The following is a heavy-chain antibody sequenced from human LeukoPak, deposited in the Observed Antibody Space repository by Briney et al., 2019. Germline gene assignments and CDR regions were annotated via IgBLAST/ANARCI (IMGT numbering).Heavy chain of an antibody. J-gene: IGHJ6*03. CDR3: AKSIASAGTNSCYYMDV. D-gene: IGHD6-13*01. CDR2: IFHSGTT. V-gene: IGHV4-38-2*02. Sequence: TSETLSLTCTVSGYSISTGYYWGWIRQSPEKGLEWSGSIFHSGTTYYNPSLKSRVTLSVDTSKNQFSLRLSSVTAADTAVYFCAKSIASAGTNSCYYMDVWGKGTTVTVSS. CDR1: GYSISTGYY.